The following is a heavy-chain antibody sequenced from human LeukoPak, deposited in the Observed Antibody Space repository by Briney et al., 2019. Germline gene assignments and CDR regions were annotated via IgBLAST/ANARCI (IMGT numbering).Heavy chain of an antibody. Sequence: PGKSLRLSCAASGFNFASYAMYWVRQAPGRGLEWVASISYDGRDKYYVDSVKGRFFISKDSSMSTLYLDMNSLRTEDTAVYYCARPETQYSSGLDGFDIWGQGTMVTVSS. J-gene: IGHJ3*02. CDR3: ARPETQYSSGLDGFDI. V-gene: IGHV3-30*03. CDR1: GFNFASYA. CDR2: ISYDGRDK. D-gene: IGHD6-19*01.